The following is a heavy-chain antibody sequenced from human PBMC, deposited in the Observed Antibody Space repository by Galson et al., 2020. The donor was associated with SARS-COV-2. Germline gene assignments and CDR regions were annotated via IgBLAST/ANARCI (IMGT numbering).Heavy chain of an antibody. J-gene: IGHJ4*02. D-gene: IGHD5-18*01. V-gene: IGHV3-9*01. CDR1: GFTFDDYA. Sequence: SLKISCAASGFTFDDYAMHWVRQAPGKGLEWVSGISWNSGSIGYADSVKGRFTISRDNAKNSLYLQMNSLRAEDTALYYCATGRGYSYLADGGADYWGQGTLVTVSS. CDR2: ISWNSGSI. CDR3: ATGRGYSYLADGGADY.